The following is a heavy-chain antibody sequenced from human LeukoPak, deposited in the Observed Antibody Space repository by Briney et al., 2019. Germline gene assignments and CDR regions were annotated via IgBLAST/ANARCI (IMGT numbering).Heavy chain of an antibody. J-gene: IGHJ4*02. D-gene: IGHD1-26*01. CDR2: ISTYNGNT. V-gene: IGHV1-18*03. CDR3: ASECGCELRCFDY. Sequence: ASVKVSCKVSGYSFTSYDIKWVRQAPGQGREWMGWISTYNGNTNYTQKVQGRVTITTDTSTSTAYMDRRSLEPKAMGVDYCASECGCELRCFDYWGQGTLVTVSS. CDR1: GYSFTSYD.